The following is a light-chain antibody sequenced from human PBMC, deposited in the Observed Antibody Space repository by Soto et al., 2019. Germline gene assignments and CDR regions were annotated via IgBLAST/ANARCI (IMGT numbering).Light chain of an antibody. V-gene: IGKV1-5*03. CDR2: KAS. CDR3: QHSNSYSEA. CDR1: QTISSW. Sequence: EIQMTQSPSTLSGSVGYRVTITCGASQTISSWLAWYQQKPGKAPKLLIYKASTLKSGVPSRFSGSGSGTEFTITISSLQTDDGATYYGQHSNSYSEAFCQGTKVDNK. J-gene: IGKJ1*01.